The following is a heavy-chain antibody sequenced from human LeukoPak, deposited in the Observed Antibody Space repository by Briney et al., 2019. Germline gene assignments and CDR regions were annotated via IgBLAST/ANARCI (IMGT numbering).Heavy chain of an antibody. Sequence: GGSLRLSCAASGFTFTSYWMSWVRQAPGKGLEWVANIKQDGSEKYYVDSVKGRFTISRDNAKNSLYLQMNSLRAEDTAVYYCARDQSGEVTTWIDYFDYWGRGTLVTVSS. D-gene: IGHD4-17*01. CDR1: GFTFTSYW. J-gene: IGHJ4*02. CDR2: IKQDGSEK. V-gene: IGHV3-7*01. CDR3: ARDQSGEVTTWIDYFDY.